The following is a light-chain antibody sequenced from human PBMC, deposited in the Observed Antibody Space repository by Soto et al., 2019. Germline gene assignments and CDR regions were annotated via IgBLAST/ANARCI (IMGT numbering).Light chain of an antibody. CDR2: DAS. CDR3: QQYSIYPYT. V-gene: IGKV1-5*01. CDR1: QTISNW. J-gene: IGKJ5*01. Sequence: DIQMTQSPSTLSASVGDRVTITCRASQTISNWLAWYQQKRGKAPKLLIYDASSLPSGVPPRFSGSGFGTDFTLTISSLQPGDFATYYCQQYSIYPYTFGQGTRLEIK.